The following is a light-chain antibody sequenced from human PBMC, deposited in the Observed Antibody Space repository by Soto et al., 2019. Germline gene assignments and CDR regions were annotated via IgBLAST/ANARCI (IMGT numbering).Light chain of an antibody. CDR2: RAS. Sequence: EIVLTQSPGTLSLSPGERATLSCRASQISSTSLAWYQQKPGQAPRLLIYRASARATGIPVRFSASGSGTEFTLTISSLQSEDFAVYFCQQYHHWPPTTFGQGTRLEIK. V-gene: IGKV3-15*01. J-gene: IGKJ5*01. CDR1: QISSTS. CDR3: QQYHHWPPTT.